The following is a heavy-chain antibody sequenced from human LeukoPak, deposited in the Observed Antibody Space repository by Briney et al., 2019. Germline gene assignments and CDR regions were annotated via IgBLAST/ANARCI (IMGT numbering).Heavy chain of an antibody. CDR1: GISLSNYG. CDR3: AKRGVVIRVILVGFHKEAYYFDS. D-gene: IGHD3-22*01. V-gene: IGHV3-23*01. Sequence: TGGSLRLSCAASGISLSNYGMSWVRQAPGKGLEWVAGISGSGGGTNYADSVKGRFTISRDNPKNTLYLQMNRLRAEDTAVYFCAKRGVVIRVILVGFHKEAYYFDSWGQGALVTVSS. J-gene: IGHJ4*02. CDR2: ISGSGGGT.